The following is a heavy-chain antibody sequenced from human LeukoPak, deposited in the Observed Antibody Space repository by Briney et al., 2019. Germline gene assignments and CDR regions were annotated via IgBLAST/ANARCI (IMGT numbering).Heavy chain of an antibody. J-gene: IGHJ4*02. CDR2: INSDGSST. V-gene: IGHV3-74*01. Sequence: HPGGSLRLSCAASGFTFSSYWMHWVRQAPGKGLVWVSRINSDGSSTSYADSVKGRLTISRDNAKNTLYLQMNSLRAEDTAVYYCARGATWNDVNYWGQGTLVTVSS. CDR1: GFTFSSYW. D-gene: IGHD1-1*01. CDR3: ARGATWNDVNY.